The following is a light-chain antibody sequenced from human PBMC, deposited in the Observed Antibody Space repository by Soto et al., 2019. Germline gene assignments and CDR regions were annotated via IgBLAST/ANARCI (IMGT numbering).Light chain of an antibody. CDR1: SSNIGVSYD. CDR3: QSYDSSLSGVV. J-gene: IGLJ2*01. Sequence: QSVLTQPPSVSGAPGQRVTISCTGSSSNIGVSYDVPWYQQLPGTAPKLLIYGNSNRPSGVPDRFSGSKSGTSASLAIAGLQAEDEADYYCQSYDSSLSGVVFGGGTKLTVL. CDR2: GNS. V-gene: IGLV1-40*01.